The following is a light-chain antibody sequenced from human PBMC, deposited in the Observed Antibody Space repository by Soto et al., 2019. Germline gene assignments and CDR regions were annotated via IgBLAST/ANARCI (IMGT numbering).Light chain of an antibody. V-gene: IGKV3D-15*01. CDR2: GAS. CDR1: QSVTAN. CDR3: QQYNNWPPALT. J-gene: IGKJ4*01. Sequence: VLTQSPGTLSLSPGDRATLSCRASQSVTANYLAWYQQKPGQAPRLLIYGASSRATGIPDRFSGSGSGTEFTLTISSLQSEDFAVYYCQQYNNWPPALTFGGGTKVEIK.